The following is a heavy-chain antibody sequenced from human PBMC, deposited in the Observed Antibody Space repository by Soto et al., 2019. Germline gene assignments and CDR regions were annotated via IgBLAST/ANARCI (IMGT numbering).Heavy chain of an antibody. D-gene: IGHD3-22*01. Sequence: QVQLVESGGGLVKPGGSLRLSCAASGFTFSDYYMSWIRQAPVKGLEWVSYISGGGTTIHYADSVKGRFTVSRDNAKNSMYLQMNSLRADDTAVYYCARVRPVNSGYSDYWGQGTLVTVSS. V-gene: IGHV3-11*01. CDR1: GFTFSDYY. CDR2: ISGGGTTI. J-gene: IGHJ4*02. CDR3: ARVRPVNSGYSDY.